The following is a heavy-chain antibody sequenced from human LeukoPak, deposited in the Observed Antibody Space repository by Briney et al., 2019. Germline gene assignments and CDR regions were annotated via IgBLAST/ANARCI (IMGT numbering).Heavy chain of an antibody. CDR2: IWYDGSNK. J-gene: IGHJ4*02. V-gene: IGHV3-33*01. CDR3: ARDLGTTNYFFDY. Sequence: PGESLRLSCAASGFTFSNYGFHWDRQAPGKGLEWVAVIWYDGSNKYYADSVKGRFTISRDNSKNTLYLQMNSLRAEDTAVYYCARDLGTTNYFFDYWGQGTLVTVSS. CDR1: GFTFSNYG. D-gene: IGHD4-17*01.